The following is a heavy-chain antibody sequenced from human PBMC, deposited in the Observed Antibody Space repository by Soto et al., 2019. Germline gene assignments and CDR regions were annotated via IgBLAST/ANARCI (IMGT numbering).Heavy chain of an antibody. CDR3: AREIYDSSGYYAPFDH. D-gene: IGHD3-22*01. Sequence: GGSLRLSCAASGFTFSSYSMNWVRQAPGKGLEWVSYISSRSSTIYYADSVKGRFTISRDNAKNSLYLQMNSLRAEDTAVYYCAREIYDSSGYYAPFDHWGQGTLVTVSS. J-gene: IGHJ4*02. V-gene: IGHV3-48*01. CDR2: ISSRSSTI. CDR1: GFTFSSYS.